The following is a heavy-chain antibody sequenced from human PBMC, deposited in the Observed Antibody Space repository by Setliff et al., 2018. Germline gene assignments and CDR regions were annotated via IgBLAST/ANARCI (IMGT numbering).Heavy chain of an antibody. CDR1: GGSMTYYY. V-gene: IGHV4-59*08. CDR3: ARFYGDYQFDY. J-gene: IGHJ4*02. D-gene: IGHD4-17*01. CDR2: IYYSGST. Sequence: SETLSLTCTVSGGSMTYYYWSWIRQPPGKGLEWIGYIYYSGSTNYNPSLKSRVTISVDTSKNQFSLKLSSVTAADTAVYYCARFYGDYQFDYWGQGTLVTSPQ.